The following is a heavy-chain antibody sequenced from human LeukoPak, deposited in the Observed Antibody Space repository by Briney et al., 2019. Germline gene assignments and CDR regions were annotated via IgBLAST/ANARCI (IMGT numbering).Heavy chain of an antibody. Sequence: SETLSLTCTVSGGSISSYYWSWIRQPRARGLAWIGYIYYIGSTNYNPTLKCRVTISVDTSKNQSSLKRSSVTAADTAVYYCARGLSYGGPFDYWGQGTLVTVSS. CDR3: ARGLSYGGPFDY. J-gene: IGHJ4*02. D-gene: IGHD5-18*01. CDR1: GGSISSYY. CDR2: IYYIGST. V-gene: IGHV4-59*01.